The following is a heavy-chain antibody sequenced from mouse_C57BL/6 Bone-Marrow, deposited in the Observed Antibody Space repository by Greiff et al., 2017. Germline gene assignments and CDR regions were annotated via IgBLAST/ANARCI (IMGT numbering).Heavy chain of an antibody. Sequence: VMLVESGPELVKPGASVKLSCKASGYTFTRYDINWVKQRPGQGLEWIGWIYPGDGSTKYNAKFTGKATLTVDTSSRTAYMELHSLTSEDSAVYFCARVEFDGSSGDWYFDVWGTGTTVTVSS. D-gene: IGHD1-1*01. V-gene: IGHV1-85*01. CDR3: ARVEFDGSSGDWYFDV. J-gene: IGHJ1*03. CDR2: IYPGDGST. CDR1: GYTFTRYD.